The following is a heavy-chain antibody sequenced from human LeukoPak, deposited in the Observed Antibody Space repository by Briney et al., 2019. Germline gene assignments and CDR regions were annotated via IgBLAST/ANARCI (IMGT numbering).Heavy chain of an antibody. CDR1: GFSFSTYG. J-gene: IGHJ3*01. D-gene: IGHD6-6*01. CDR2: ISYDGSNK. V-gene: IGHV3-30*03. CDR3: ARDLEGSSSP. Sequence: GGSLRLSCAASGFSFSTYGMHWVRQAPGKGLEWVAVISYDGSNKYYADSVMGRFTISRDNSKNTVYLQMSSLRDEDTAVYYCARDLEGSSSPWGQGTMVTVSS.